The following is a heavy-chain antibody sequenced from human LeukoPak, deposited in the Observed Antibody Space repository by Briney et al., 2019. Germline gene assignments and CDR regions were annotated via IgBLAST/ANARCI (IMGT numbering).Heavy chain of an antibody. CDR3: AKVSGWDFDY. J-gene: IGHJ4*02. CDR2: ISYDGSNK. CDR1: GFTFSRYG. D-gene: IGHD6-19*01. Sequence: GRSLRLSCAASGFTFSRYGMHWVRQAPGKGLEWVAVISYDGSNKYYADSVKGRFTISRDNSKNTLYLQMNSLRAEDTAVYYCAKVSGWDFDYWGQGTLVTVSS. V-gene: IGHV3-30*18.